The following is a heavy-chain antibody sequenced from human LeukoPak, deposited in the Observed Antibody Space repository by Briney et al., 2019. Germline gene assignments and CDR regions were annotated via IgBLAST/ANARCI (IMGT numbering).Heavy chain of an antibody. Sequence: GGSLRLSCAASGFTFSSYAMHWVRQAPGKGLEWVAVISYDGTNKFYEDSVKGRFTISRDSSKNTLYLQMNSLRAEDTAMYYCVKEVGIAVAGISFFDHWGQGTLVTVSS. J-gene: IGHJ4*02. CDR3: VKEVGIAVAGISFFDH. CDR1: GFTFSSYA. D-gene: IGHD6-19*01. V-gene: IGHV3-30*04. CDR2: ISYDGTNK.